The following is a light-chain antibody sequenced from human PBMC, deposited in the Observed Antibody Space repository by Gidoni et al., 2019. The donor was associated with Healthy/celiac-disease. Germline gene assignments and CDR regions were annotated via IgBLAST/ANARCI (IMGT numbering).Light chain of an antibody. J-gene: IGKJ4*01. CDR2: GAS. Sequence: EIVLTQSPGTLSLSPGERATLSCKASQSVSSSYLAWYQQKPGQAPRLLIYGASSRATGIPDRFSGSGSGTEFTLTISRLEPEDFAMYFCQQYGSSPLTFXGXTKVEIK. CDR3: QQYGSSPLT. CDR1: QSVSSSY. V-gene: IGKV3-20*01.